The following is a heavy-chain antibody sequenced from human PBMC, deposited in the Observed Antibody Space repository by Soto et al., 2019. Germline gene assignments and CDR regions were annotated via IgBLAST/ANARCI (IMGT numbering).Heavy chain of an antibody. Sequence: ASVNVSCKSSGYTFTGYYVHWVRQAPGQGLEWMGWINPNSGGTNYAQKFQGWVTMTRDTSISTAYMELSRLRSDDTAVYFCARDLPYSGSPYSYYGLDVWGQGTTVTVSS. CDR1: GYTFTGYY. D-gene: IGHD1-26*01. CDR3: ARDLPYSGSPYSYYGLDV. V-gene: IGHV1-2*04. CDR2: INPNSGGT. J-gene: IGHJ6*02.